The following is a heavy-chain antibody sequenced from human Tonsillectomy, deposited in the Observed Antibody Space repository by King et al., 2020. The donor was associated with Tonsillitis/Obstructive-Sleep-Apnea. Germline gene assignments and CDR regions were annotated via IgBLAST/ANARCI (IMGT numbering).Heavy chain of an antibody. V-gene: IGHV1-46*01. J-gene: IGHJ4*02. CDR3: AARYFDNSRFYY. Sequence: VQLVESGAEVKKPGASVKVSCKASGYTFTNYYTHWVRQAPGQGLEWMGILNPGGGSTNYAQKFQGRVTMTRDTSTSTVYMELSSLRSEDTAVYYCAARYFDNSRFYYWGQGTLVTVSS. CDR1: GYTFTNYY. D-gene: IGHD3-9*01. CDR2: LNPGGGST.